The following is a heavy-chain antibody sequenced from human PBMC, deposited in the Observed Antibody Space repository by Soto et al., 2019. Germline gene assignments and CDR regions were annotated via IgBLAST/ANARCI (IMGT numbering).Heavy chain of an antibody. CDR3: ARGWSSSWYWPDYYYGMDV. CDR2: ISYDGSNK. D-gene: IGHD6-13*01. V-gene: IGHV3-30-3*01. J-gene: IGHJ6*02. CDR1: GFTFSSYA. Sequence: PGGSLRLSCAASGFTFSSYAMHWVRQAPGKGLEWVAVISYDGSNKYYADSVKGRFTISRDNSKNTLYLQMNSLRAEDTAVYYCARGWSSSWYWPDYYYGMDVWGQGTTVTVSS.